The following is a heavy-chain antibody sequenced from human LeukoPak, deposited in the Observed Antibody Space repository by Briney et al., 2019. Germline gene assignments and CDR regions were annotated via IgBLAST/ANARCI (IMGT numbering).Heavy chain of an antibody. V-gene: IGHV1-69*13. CDR1: GGTFSSYA. CDR3: ARWGDCSSTSCYSPQEAKFDY. CDR2: IIPIFGTA. J-gene: IGHJ4*02. Sequence: SVKVSCKASGGTFSSYAISWVRQAPGQGLEWMGGIIPIFGTANYAQKFQGRVTITADESTSTAYMELSSLRSEDTAVYYCARWGDCSSTSCYSPQEAKFDYWGQGTLVTVSS. D-gene: IGHD2-2*02.